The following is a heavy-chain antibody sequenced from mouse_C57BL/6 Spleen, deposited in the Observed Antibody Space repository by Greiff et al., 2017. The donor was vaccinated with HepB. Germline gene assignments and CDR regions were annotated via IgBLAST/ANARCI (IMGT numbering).Heavy chain of an antibody. CDR3: TRNYALYYFDY. Sequence: VQLKESGTVLARPGASVKMSCKTSGYTFTSYWMHWVKQRPGQGLEWIGAIYPGNSDTSYNQKFKGKAKLTAVTSASTAYMELSSLTNEESAVYYCTRNYALYYFDYWGQGTTLTVSS. V-gene: IGHV1-5*01. CDR2: IYPGNSDT. J-gene: IGHJ2*01. CDR1: GYTFTSYW. D-gene: IGHD1-1*01.